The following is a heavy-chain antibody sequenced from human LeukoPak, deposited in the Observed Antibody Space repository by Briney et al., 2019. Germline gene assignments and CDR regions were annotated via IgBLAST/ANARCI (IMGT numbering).Heavy chain of an antibody. CDR2: IYYSGST. Sequence: PSENLSLTCTVSGGSISSGGYYWSWIRQHPGKGLEWIGYIYYSGSTYYNPSLKSRVTISVDTSKNQFSLKLSSVTAADTAVYYCARAARSPVSPTFDYWGQGTLVTVSS. J-gene: IGHJ4*02. V-gene: IGHV4-31*03. D-gene: IGHD5-18*01. CDR1: GGSISSGGYY. CDR3: ARAARSPVSPTFDY.